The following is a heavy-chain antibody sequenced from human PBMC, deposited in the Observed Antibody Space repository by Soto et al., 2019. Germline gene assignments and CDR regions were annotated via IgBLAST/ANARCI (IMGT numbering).Heavy chain of an antibody. CDR2: IYWDDDK. V-gene: IGHV2-5*02. CDR1: GFSLSTSGVA. CDR3: ARRSLIASAATEAFDY. D-gene: IGHD6-13*01. J-gene: IGHJ4*02. Sequence: SGPTLVNPTQTLTLTCTFSGFSLSTSGVAVGWIRQPPGKALEWLGLIYWDDDKRFSPSLQSRLTITKDTSKNQVVLTLKNMDPVDTATYYCARRSLIASAATEAFDYWGRGTLVTVSS.